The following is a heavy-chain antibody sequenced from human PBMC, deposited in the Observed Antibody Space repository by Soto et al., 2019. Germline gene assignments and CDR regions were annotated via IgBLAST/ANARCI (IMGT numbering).Heavy chain of an antibody. V-gene: IGHV1-69*12. CDR2: IISIFGTP. CDR3: ARDLGSGYDPGDY. CDR1: GGTFNSYV. J-gene: IGHJ4*02. Sequence: QVQLVQSGAEVKKPGSSVKVSCKASGGTFNSYVFNWVRQAPGQGLEWMGGIISIFGTPNYGQKFQGRVTITADESTSTGFMELSSLTSEDTAIYYWARDLGSGYDPGDYWGQGTLVTVSS. D-gene: IGHD5-12*01.